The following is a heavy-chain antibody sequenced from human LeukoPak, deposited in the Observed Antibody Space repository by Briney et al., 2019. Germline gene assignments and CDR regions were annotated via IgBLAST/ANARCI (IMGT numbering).Heavy chain of an antibody. J-gene: IGHJ4*02. CDR1: GYTFTGYY. D-gene: IGHD4-11*01. Sequence: ASVKVSCKASGYTFTGYYMHWVRQAPGQGLEWMGWINPNSGGTNYAQKFQGRVTMTRDTSISTAYMELSRLRSDDTAVYYCARPPTTVTEGNYFDYWGQGTLVTVSS. V-gene: IGHV1-2*02. CDR2: INPNSGGT. CDR3: ARPPTTVTEGNYFDY.